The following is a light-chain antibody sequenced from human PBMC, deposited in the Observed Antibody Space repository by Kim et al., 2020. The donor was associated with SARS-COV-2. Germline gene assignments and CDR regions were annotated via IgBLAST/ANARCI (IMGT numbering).Light chain of an antibody. J-gene: IGKJ1*01. V-gene: IGKV2-28*01. CDR2: LGS. CDR3: MQALQTPRT. Sequence: DIVMTQSPLSLPVTPGEPASISCRSSQSLLYSNGYNYLDWYLQKPGQSPHLLIYLGSNRASGVPDRFSGTGSGTDFTLKISRVEAEDVGVYYCMQALQTPRTFCQGTKVDIK. CDR1: QSLLYSNGYNY.